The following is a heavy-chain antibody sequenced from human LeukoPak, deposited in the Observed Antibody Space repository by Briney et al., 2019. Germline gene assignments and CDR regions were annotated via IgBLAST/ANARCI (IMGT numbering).Heavy chain of an antibody. CDR3: AKDGTDWLRYFDS. V-gene: IGHV3-21*06. J-gene: IGHJ4*02. CDR2: ISTSTSYR. Sequence: GGSLRLSCTASGFTFTTYTIHWIRQAPGKGLEWVSSISTSTSYRYYADSLKGRFTISRDNAKNSVYLEMNSLRAEDTAIYYCAKDGTDWLRYFDSWGQGTLVTVSS. D-gene: IGHD5-12*01. CDR1: GFTFTTYT.